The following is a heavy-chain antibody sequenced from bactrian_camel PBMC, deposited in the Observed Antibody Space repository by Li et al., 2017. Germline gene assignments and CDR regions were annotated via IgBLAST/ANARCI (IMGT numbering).Heavy chain of an antibody. J-gene: IGHJ6*01. CDR1: GSIVSTMC. Sequence: VQLVESGGGLVQPGGSLRLSCASSGSIVSTMCMGWVRQAPGKEREGVAAISPGTGRRWYGDSVKGRFTISQDNAKNTVYLQMNSLKPEDTAMHYCAARGPYCYTKLSVRDFTYWGQGTQVTVS. CDR2: ISPGTGRR. V-gene: IGHV3S40*01. CDR3: AARGPYCYTKLSVRDFTY. D-gene: IGHD2*01.